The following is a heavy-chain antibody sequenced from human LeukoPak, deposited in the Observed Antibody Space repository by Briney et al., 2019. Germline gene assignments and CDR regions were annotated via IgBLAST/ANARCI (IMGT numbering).Heavy chain of an antibody. Sequence: ASVKVSCKASGYTFTGYDINWVRQATGQGLEWMGWMNPNSGNTGYAQKFQGRVTMTRNTSISTAYMELSSLRSEDTAVYYCARGVRIVVVPAAIHYYYMDVWGKGTTVTVSS. CDR2: MNPNSGNT. J-gene: IGHJ6*03. CDR3: ARGVRIVVVPAAIHYYYMDV. CDR1: GYTFTGYD. D-gene: IGHD2-2*01. V-gene: IGHV1-8*01.